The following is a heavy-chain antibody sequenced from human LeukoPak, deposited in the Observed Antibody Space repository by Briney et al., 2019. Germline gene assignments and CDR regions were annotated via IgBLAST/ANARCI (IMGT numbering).Heavy chain of an antibody. CDR3: VSHLSAGRPAFDI. CDR2: IYYSGST. D-gene: IGHD2-15*01. V-gene: IGHV4-59*08. J-gene: IGHJ3*02. CDR1: GGSINSYY. Sequence: SETLSLTCTVSGGSINSYYWSWIRQPPGKGLEWIGYIYYSGSTNYNPSLKSRVTISVDTSNNKFSLKLTSLTAADTAVYYCVSHLSAGRPAFDIWGQGTMVTVSS.